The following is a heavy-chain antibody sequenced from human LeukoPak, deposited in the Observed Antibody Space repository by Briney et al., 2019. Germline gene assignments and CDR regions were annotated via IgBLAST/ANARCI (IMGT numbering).Heavy chain of an antibody. V-gene: IGHV4-59*01. Sequence: PSETLSLTCTVSGGSISSYYWSWIRQPPGKGLEWIGYIYYSGSTNYNPSLKSRVTISVDTSKNQFSLKLSSVTAADTAVYYCARVPCSSTSCSEYYFDYWGQGTLVTVSS. D-gene: IGHD2-2*01. CDR1: GGSISSYY. CDR3: ARVPCSSTSCSEYYFDY. J-gene: IGHJ4*02. CDR2: IYYSGST.